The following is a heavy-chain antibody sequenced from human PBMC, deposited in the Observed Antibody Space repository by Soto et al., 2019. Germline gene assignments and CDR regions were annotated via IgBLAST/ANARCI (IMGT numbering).Heavy chain of an antibody. J-gene: IGHJ6*02. D-gene: IGHD6-13*01. CDR1: GGSFSGDY. Sequence: SETLSLTCAVYGGSFSGDYWTWIRQPPGTGLEWIGEINHSGSTNYNPSLKSRVTISVDTSKNQFSLKLSSVTAADTAVYYCARVLLAAAGTYYGMDVWGQGTTVTVSS. V-gene: IGHV4-34*01. CDR2: INHSGST. CDR3: ARVLLAAAGTYYGMDV.